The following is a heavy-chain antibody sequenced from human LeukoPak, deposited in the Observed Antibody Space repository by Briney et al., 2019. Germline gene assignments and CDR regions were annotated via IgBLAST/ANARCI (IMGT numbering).Heavy chain of an antibody. V-gene: IGHV3-30*02. D-gene: IGHD3-10*01. J-gene: IGHJ4*02. Sequence: GGPLRLSCAASGFTFSKYGMHWVRQAPGKGLEWITFIRYDARNKYYADSVKGRVTVSRDNSKNALYLEMNSLRTEDTAVYYCAKALRGEAAYFDYWGQGSLVTVSS. CDR2: IRYDARNK. CDR1: GFTFSKYG. CDR3: AKALRGEAAYFDY.